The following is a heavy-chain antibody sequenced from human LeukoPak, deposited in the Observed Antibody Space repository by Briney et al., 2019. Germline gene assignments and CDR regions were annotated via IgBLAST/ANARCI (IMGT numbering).Heavy chain of an antibody. D-gene: IGHD3-9*01. J-gene: IGHJ3*02. CDR3: ARDSLDYDILTGYYRDDAFDI. CDR1: GGSISSGGYS. CDR2: IYHSGST. Sequence: SQTLSLTCAVSGGSISSGGYSWSWIRQPPGKGLEWIGYIYHSGSTYYNPSLKSRVTISVDRSKNQFSLKLSSVTAADTAVYYCARDSLDYDILTGYYRDDAFDIWGQGTMVTVSS. V-gene: IGHV4-30-2*01.